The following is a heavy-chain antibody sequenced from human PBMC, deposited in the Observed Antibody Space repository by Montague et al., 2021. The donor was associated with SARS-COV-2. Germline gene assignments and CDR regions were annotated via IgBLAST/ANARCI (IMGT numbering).Heavy chain of an antibody. D-gene: IGHD6-19*01. V-gene: IGHV3-9*01. CDR3: ARVGIGQWLVPNYSTLFDH. CDR1: GFTFGDYA. CDR2: ISWNSGSI. Sequence: SLRLSCAASGFTFGDYAMHWVRQAPGKGLEWVSGISWNSGSIGYADSVKGRFTISRDNAKNSLYLQMNSLRAEDTAVYYCARVGIGQWLVPNYSTLFDHWGQGTLVTVSS. J-gene: IGHJ4*02.